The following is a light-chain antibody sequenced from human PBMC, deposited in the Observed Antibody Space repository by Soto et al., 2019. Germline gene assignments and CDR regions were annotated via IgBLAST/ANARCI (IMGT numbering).Light chain of an antibody. J-gene: IGLJ3*02. V-gene: IGLV1-51*01. Sequence: QSVLTQPPSVSAAPGQKVTISCAGSSSNIGTNRVSWYQQLPGTAPKILIYDNNKRPSGIPDRFSGSKSGTSATLGITGLQTGDEAAYYCGTWYGSRSGVVFGGGTKLTVL. CDR2: DNN. CDR1: SSNIGTNR. CDR3: GTWYGSRSGVV.